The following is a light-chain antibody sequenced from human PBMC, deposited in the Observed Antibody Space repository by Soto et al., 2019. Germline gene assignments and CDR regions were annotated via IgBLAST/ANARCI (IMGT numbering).Light chain of an antibody. CDR2: SAA. V-gene: IGKV3-11*01. CDR1: QSVDTY. Sequence: EIVLTQSPATLSLSPGDRATLSCRASQSVDTYLAWYQQKPGQAPRLLIYSAANRATGVPARFSGSGSGTDFTLTISSLEPEDFAFYYCQLRSNWPRFTFGPGTKVEIK. J-gene: IGKJ3*01. CDR3: QLRSNWPRFT.